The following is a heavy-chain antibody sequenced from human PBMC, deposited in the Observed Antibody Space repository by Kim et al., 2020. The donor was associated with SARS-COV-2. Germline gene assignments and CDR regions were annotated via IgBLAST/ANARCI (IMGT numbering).Heavy chain of an antibody. CDR3: ARVSRYYYDSSGERYFDY. V-gene: IGHV4-31*03. J-gene: IGHJ4*02. Sequence: SETLSLTCTVSGGSISSGGYYWSWIRQHPGKGLEWIGYIYYGGSTYYNPSLKSRVTISVDTSKNQFSLKLSSVTTADTAVYYCARVSRYYYDSSGERYFDYWGQGTLVTVSS. D-gene: IGHD3-22*01. CDR1: GGSISSGGYY. CDR2: IYYGGST.